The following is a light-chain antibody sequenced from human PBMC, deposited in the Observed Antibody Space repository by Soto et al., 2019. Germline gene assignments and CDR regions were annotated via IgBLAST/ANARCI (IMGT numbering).Light chain of an antibody. CDR3: SSYTSSNTLV. CDR2: EVS. J-gene: IGLJ2*01. CDR1: SSDVGAYNY. Sequence: QSALTQPASVSGSPGQSITISCTGTSSDVGAYNYVSWYQQHPGKAPKLMIFEVSDRPSGVSNRFSGSKSGNTASLTISGLQAHDEADYYCSSYTSSNTLVFGGGTKLTVL. V-gene: IGLV2-14*01.